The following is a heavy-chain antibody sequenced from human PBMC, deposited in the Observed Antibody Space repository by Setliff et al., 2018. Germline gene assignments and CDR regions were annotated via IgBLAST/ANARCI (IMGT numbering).Heavy chain of an antibody. CDR2: INPHGSEK. Sequence: PGGSLRLSCTASGLSYINDWVSWVRQAPGKGLEWLASINPHGSEKYYIDSVRGRFTITRDNAQKTLYLHMNNLRAEDTAVFYCVPGRGSWGQGALVTVSS. CDR3: VPGRGS. D-gene: IGHD6-25*01. V-gene: IGHV3-7*01. CDR1: GLSYINDW. J-gene: IGHJ5*02.